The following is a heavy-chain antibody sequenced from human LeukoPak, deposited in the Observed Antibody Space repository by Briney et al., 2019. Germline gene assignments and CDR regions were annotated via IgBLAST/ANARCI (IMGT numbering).Heavy chain of an antibody. CDR1: GYTFTSYG. CDR3: ARDPSDITIFGVVTDY. CDR2: ISAFNGNT. V-gene: IGHV1-18*01. Sequence: GASVKVSCKASGYTFTSYGISWVRQAPGQGLEWMGWISAFNGNTNYAQKLQGRVTMTTDTSTSTAYMELRSLRSDDTAVYYCARDPSDITIFGVVTDYWGPGTLVTVSS. J-gene: IGHJ4*02. D-gene: IGHD3-3*01.